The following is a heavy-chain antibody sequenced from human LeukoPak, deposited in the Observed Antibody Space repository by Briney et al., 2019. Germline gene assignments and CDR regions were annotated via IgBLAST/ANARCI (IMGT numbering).Heavy chain of an antibody. CDR2: MNSDGSST. Sequence: GGSLRLSCAASGFTFSKYAMNWVRQAPGKGLVWVSRMNSDGSSTNYADSVKGRFTISRDNAKNILYLQMNSLRAEDTAVYHCATGHYYDSSGYYPLPDAFDIWGQGTMVTVSS. D-gene: IGHD3-22*01. CDR1: GFTFSKYA. V-gene: IGHV3-74*01. CDR3: ATGHYYDSSGYYPLPDAFDI. J-gene: IGHJ3*02.